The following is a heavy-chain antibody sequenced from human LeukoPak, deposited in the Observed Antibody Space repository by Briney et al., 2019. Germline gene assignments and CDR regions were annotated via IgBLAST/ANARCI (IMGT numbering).Heavy chain of an antibody. J-gene: IGHJ4*02. CDR1: GFTFSSYW. Sequence: GGSLRLSCAASGFTFSSYWMHRVRQAPGKGLVWVSRISPDGSTTGHADSVKGRFTTSRDNAKNTLFLQMNSLRAEDTAVYYCTRDFDFSSAIWGQGTLVTVSS. V-gene: IGHV3-74*01. CDR2: ISPDGSTT. D-gene: IGHD3-3*01. CDR3: TRDFDFSSAI.